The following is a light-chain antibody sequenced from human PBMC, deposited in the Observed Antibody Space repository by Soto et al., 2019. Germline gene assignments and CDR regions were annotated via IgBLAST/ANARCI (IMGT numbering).Light chain of an antibody. J-gene: IGLJ1*01. CDR3: CSYAGSYTHYV. CDR1: SSDVGGYNY. V-gene: IGLV2-11*01. CDR2: DVS. Sequence: QSVLTQPRSVSGSPGQSITLSCTGTSSDVGGYNYVSWYRQHPGKAPKLMIYDVSKRPSGVPDRFSGSKSGNTASLTISGLQAEDEADYYCCSYAGSYTHYVFGTGTKVTVL.